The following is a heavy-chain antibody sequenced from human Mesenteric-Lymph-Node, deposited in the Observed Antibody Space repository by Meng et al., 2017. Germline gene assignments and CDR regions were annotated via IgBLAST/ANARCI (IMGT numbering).Heavy chain of an antibody. D-gene: IGHD6-19*01. CDR1: GFTFSNAW. Sequence: GGSLRLSCAASGFTFSNAWMSWVRQAPGKGLEWVGRIKSKTDGGTTDYAAPVKGRFTISRDDSKNTLYLQMNSLKTEDTAVYYCTTGSSGWSYYLSDYWGQGTLVTVSS. CDR2: IKSKTDGGTT. J-gene: IGHJ4*02. V-gene: IGHV3-15*01. CDR3: TTGSSGWSYYLSDY.